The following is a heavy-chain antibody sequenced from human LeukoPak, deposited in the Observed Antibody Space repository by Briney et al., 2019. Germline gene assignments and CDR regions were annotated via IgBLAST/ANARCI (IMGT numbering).Heavy chain of an antibody. CDR1: GFTFSSYS. CDR3: ARVYTMIVVVTALGY. D-gene: IGHD3-22*01. V-gene: IGHV3-21*04. J-gene: IGHJ4*02. CDR2: ISSSSYI. Sequence: PGGSLRLSCAASGFTFSSYSMNWVRQAPGKGLEWVSSISSSSYIYYADSVKGRFTISRDNSKNTLYLQMNSLRSEDTAVYYCARVYTMIVVVTALGYWGQGTLVTVSS.